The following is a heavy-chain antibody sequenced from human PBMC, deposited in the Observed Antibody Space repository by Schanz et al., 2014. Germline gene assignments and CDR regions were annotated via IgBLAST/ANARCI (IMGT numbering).Heavy chain of an antibody. Sequence: QVQLVQSGTQVKKPGASVKVSCKASGYTLSAYSLHWVRQAPGQGLEWMGIVNPSVRGTHFAREFQGRVTVTSDTSTSTVYMELSGLRSEDTAVYYCAGAFDSSGYYFDYWGQGTLXNVSS. J-gene: IGHJ4*02. D-gene: IGHD3-22*01. V-gene: IGHV1-46*03. CDR3: AGAFDSSGYYFDY. CDR2: VNPSVRGT. CDR1: GYTLSAYS.